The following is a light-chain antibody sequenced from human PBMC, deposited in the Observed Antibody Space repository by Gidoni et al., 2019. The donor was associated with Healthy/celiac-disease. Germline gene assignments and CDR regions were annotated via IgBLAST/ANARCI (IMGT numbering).Light chain of an antibody. CDR1: QSVSSY. CDR3: QQRSNWPLT. Sequence: DILLTQSPATLSLSPGDRATLSCRASQSVSSYLAWYQQKPGQAPRLLIYDASNMATGIPARFSGSGSGTDFTLTISSLEPEDFAVYYCQQRSNWPLTFGGGTKVEIK. J-gene: IGKJ4*01. CDR2: DAS. V-gene: IGKV3-11*01.